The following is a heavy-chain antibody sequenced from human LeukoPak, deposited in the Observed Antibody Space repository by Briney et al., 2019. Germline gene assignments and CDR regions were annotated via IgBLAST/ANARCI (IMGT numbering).Heavy chain of an antibody. D-gene: IGHD3-22*01. V-gene: IGHV3-7*01. Sequence: PGGSLRLSCAASGFTFSSYWMSWVRQAPGKGLEWVANIKQDGNEKYYVDSVKGRFTISRDNAKNSLYLQMNSLRAEDTAVYYCAKDDPYYYDSSGYHHEPYWGQGTLVTVSS. CDR1: GFTFSSYW. CDR3: AKDDPYYYDSSGYHHEPY. CDR2: IKQDGNEK. J-gene: IGHJ4*02.